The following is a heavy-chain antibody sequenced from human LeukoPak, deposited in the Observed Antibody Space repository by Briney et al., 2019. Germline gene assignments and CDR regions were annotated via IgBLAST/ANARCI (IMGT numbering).Heavy chain of an antibody. J-gene: IGHJ5*02. V-gene: IGHV4-59*11. Sequence: SETLSLTCTVSGGSISSHYWSWIRQPPGKGLEWIGYIYYSGSTNYNPSLKSRVTISVDTSKNQFSLKLSSVAAAGTAVYYCAARRAFGVTPSWFDPWGQGTLVTVSS. CDR2: IYYSGST. D-gene: IGHD3-3*01. CDR1: GGSISSHY. CDR3: AARRAFGVTPSWFDP.